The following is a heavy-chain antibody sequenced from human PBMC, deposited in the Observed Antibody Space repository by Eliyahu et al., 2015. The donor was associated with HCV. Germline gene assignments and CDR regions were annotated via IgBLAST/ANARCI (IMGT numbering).Heavy chain of an antibody. Sequence: DVQLVESGGTFVESGGSLRLSCAASGFSFNHAWMRWVRQAPGKGXEWVGRIKXKTSGGTIDYAAPVKDRFSISRDDSKNTLYLQMNSLKTEDTAVYYCTNLKTSTSIDYWGQGTLVTVSS. J-gene: IGHJ4*02. CDR1: GFSFNHAW. CDR2: IKXKTSGGTI. D-gene: IGHD2/OR15-2a*01. CDR3: TNLKTSTSIDY. V-gene: IGHV3-15*02.